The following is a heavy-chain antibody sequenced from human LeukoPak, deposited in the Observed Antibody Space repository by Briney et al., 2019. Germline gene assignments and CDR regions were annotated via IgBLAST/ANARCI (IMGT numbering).Heavy chain of an antibody. CDR1: GFTFTTFW. D-gene: IGHD3-22*01. V-gene: IGHV3-74*01. CDR2: INHDGSST. J-gene: IGHJ4*02. Sequence: LTGGSLRLSCATSGFTFTTFWMHWVRQAPGKGLVWVSRINHDGSSTNYADSVKGRFTISRDNAKNTVHLQMNSLRAEDTAVYYCVRDWGYDSSGYWQKYFDTWGQGTLVTVSS. CDR3: VRDWGYDSSGYWQKYFDT.